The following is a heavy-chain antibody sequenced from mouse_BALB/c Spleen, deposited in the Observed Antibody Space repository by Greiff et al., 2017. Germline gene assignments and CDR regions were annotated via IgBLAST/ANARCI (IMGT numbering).Heavy chain of an antibody. CDR1: GYTFTSYN. CDR3: ARSRFYYYGSSSFDY. Sequence: QVQLQQPGAELVKPGASVKMSCKASGYTFTSYNMHWVKQTPGQGLEWIGAIYPGNGDTSYNQKFKGKATLTADKSSSTAYMQLSSLTSEDSAVYYCARSRFYYYGSSSFDYWGQGTTLTVSS. J-gene: IGHJ2*01. V-gene: IGHV1-12*01. D-gene: IGHD1-1*01. CDR2: IYPGNGDT.